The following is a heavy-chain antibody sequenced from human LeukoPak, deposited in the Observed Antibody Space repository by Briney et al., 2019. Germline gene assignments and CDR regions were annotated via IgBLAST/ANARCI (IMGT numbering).Heavy chain of an antibody. CDR1: GFTFSSYS. Sequence: GGSLRLSCVASGFTFSSYSMSWVRQAPGKGLEWVSYIDTSSSTIYYADSVKGRFTISRDNSKNTLYLQMNSLRAEDTAVYYCAKGSSSWYGCFDYWGQGTLVTVSS. CDR2: IDTSSSTI. CDR3: AKGSSSWYGCFDY. V-gene: IGHV3-48*01. D-gene: IGHD6-13*01. J-gene: IGHJ4*02.